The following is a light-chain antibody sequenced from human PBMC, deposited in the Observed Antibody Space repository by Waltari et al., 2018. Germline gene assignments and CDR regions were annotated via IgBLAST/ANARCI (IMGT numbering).Light chain of an antibody. Sequence: EIVLTQSPGTLCLSPGERATLPCRASQSVSRTLAWYQQKPVQAPRLLIYDASTRATGIPDRFGGSGSGTDFSLTSSRLEPEDFAVYYCQKYGTLPATFGQGTKVEIK. CDR1: QSVSRT. CDR3: QKYGTLPAT. J-gene: IGKJ1*01. V-gene: IGKV3-20*01. CDR2: DAS.